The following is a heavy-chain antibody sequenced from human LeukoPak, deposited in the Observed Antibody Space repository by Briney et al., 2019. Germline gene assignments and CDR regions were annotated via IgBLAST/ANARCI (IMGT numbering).Heavy chain of an antibody. Sequence: PSETLSLTCTVSGGSISSYYWSWIRQPPGKGLEWIGYIYYSGSTNYNPSLKSRVTISVDTSKNQFSLKLSSVTAADTAVYYCARAAMVRGAITAWGQGTLVTVSS. CDR3: ARAAMVRGAITA. J-gene: IGHJ5*02. CDR2: IYYSGST. D-gene: IGHD3-10*01. V-gene: IGHV4-59*01. CDR1: GGSISSYY.